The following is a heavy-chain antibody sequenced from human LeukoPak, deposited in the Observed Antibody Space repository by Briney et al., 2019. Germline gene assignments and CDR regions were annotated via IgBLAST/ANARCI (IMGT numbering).Heavy chain of an antibody. CDR3: AKGTKPVMTIPDY. Sequence: GGSLRLSCAASGFTFSSYAMSWVRQAPGKGLEWVSAISGSGGSTYYADSVKGRFTISRDNAKNSLFLQMNSLRAEDTAMYYCAKGTKPVMTIPDYWGQGILVTVSS. CDR2: ISGSGGST. D-gene: IGHD1/OR15-1a*01. J-gene: IGHJ4*02. V-gene: IGHV3-23*01. CDR1: GFTFSSYA.